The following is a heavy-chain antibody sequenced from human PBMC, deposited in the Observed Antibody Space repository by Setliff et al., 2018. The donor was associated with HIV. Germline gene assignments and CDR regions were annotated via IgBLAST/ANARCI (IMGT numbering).Heavy chain of an antibody. Sequence: PGGSLRLSCAASRFIFRNAWISWVRQAPGKGLGWVGRIKGIPDSGITDYATSVKDRFIISRDDSRSVLYLEMSGLKTEDSAMYYCTIERCSGGSCQYFETWGQGTLVTVSS. D-gene: IGHD3-9*01. CDR1: RFIFRNAW. J-gene: IGHJ5*02. CDR2: IKGIPDSGIT. CDR3: TIERCSGGSCQYFET. V-gene: IGHV3-15*01.